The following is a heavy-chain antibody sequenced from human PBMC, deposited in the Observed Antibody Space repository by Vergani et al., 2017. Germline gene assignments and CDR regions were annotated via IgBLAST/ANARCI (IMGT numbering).Heavy chain of an antibody. D-gene: IGHD2-2*01. V-gene: IGHV3-21*01. CDR3: ARALGYCSSTSCYDWYFDL. J-gene: IGHJ2*01. Sequence: EVQLVESGGGLVKPGGSLRLSCVASGFTFSSYSMNWVRQAPGKGLEWVSSISSSISYIYYADSVKGRFTISRDNAKNSRYLQMNSLRAEDTAVYYCARALGYCSSTSCYDWYFDLWGRGTLVTVSS. CDR2: ISSSISYI. CDR1: GFTFSSYS.